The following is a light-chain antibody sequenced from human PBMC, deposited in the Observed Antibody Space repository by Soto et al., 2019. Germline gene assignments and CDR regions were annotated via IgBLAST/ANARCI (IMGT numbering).Light chain of an antibody. CDR3: QQYVSLPLT. J-gene: IGKJ4*01. CDR1: QTSLCTSNNMKY. Sequence: IVITQPPDSLAVPLRQRATITCKSSQTSLCTSNNMKYLAWDRQKPGPSPRLLIYRAYTREPGVPERISGRGSETDFTLTISSLQGEDVVVYFCQQYVSLPLTFGGGTKV. V-gene: IGKV4-1*01. CDR2: RAY.